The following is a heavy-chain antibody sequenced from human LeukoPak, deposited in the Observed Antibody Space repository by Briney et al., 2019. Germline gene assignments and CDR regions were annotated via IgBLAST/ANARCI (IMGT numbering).Heavy chain of an antibody. D-gene: IGHD3-9*01. CDR2: INHSGST. CDR3: ARSKPLNY. J-gene: IGHJ4*02. Sequence: SETLSLTCAVYGGSFSGYYWSWIRQPPGKGLEWIGEINHSGSTNYDPSLKSRVTISVDTSKNQFSLKLSSVTAADTAVYYCARSKPLNYWGQGTLVTVSS. V-gene: IGHV4-34*01. CDR1: GGSFSGYY.